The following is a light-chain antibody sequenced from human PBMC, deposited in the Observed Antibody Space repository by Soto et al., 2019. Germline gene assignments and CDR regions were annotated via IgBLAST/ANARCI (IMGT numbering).Light chain of an antibody. Sequence: QSALTQPPSASGSPGQSVTISCTGTSSDVGGYNYVSWYQQHPDKAPKLMIYEVSKRPSGVPDRFSGSKSGNTASLTVSGLQAEDEADYYCNSYAGSNNWVFGGGTKVTVL. CDR3: NSYAGSNNWV. J-gene: IGLJ3*02. CDR2: EVS. V-gene: IGLV2-8*01. CDR1: SSDVGGYNY.